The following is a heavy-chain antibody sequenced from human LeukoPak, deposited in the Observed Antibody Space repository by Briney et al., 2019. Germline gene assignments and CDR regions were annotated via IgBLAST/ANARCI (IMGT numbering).Heavy chain of an antibody. CDR3: AREPGDTDYYGSGSYAFDI. V-gene: IGHV3-33*01. Sequence: PGGSLRLSCAASGFTFSSYGMHWVRQAPGKGLEWVAVIWYDGSNKYYADSVKGRFTISRDNSKNTLYLQMNSLRAEDTAVYYCAREPGDTDYYGSGSYAFDIWGQGTMVPVSS. D-gene: IGHD3-10*01. J-gene: IGHJ3*02. CDR1: GFTFSSYG. CDR2: IWYDGSNK.